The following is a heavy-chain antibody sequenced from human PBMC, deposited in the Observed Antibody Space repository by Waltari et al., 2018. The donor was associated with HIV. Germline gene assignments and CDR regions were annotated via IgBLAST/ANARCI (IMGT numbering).Heavy chain of an antibody. Sequence: QVQLVQSGAEVKKPGASVKVSCKASGSTFTSYGISWVRQAPGQGLEWMGWIVGYNGHTNTAQKLQGKVTMTTDTSTSTAYMELRSLGSDDTAVYYCARGAAGYYYYVMDVWGQGTTVTVSS. V-gene: IGHV1-18*01. CDR2: IVGYNGHT. J-gene: IGHJ6*02. CDR3: ARGAAGYYYYVMDV. D-gene: IGHD6-13*01. CDR1: GSTFTSYG.